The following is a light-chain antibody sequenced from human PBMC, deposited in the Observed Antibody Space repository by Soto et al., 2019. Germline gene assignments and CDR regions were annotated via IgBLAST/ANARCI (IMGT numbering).Light chain of an antibody. J-gene: IGKJ2*01. CDR3: QQSYSTPST. Sequence: DIQMTQSPSSLSASVGDRVTITCRASQSISSYLNGYQQKPGKAPKLLIYAASSLQSGVPSRFSGSGSGTDFTLTISSLQPEDFATYYCQQSYSTPSTFGQWTKLEIK. CDR2: AAS. V-gene: IGKV1-39*01. CDR1: QSISSY.